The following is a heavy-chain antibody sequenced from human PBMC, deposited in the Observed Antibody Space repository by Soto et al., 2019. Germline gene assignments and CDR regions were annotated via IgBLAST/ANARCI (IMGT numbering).Heavy chain of an antibody. CDR1: GFTFSSYW. Sequence: EVQLVESGGGLVQPGGSLRLSCVTSGFTFSSYWMHWVRQDPGKGLVWVACLSGDGTDTRYADSVKGRFSISRDNAKDTLYLQMNSLKDEDTAVYFCGRDPMDSTPIDLWRQGALVTVSS. J-gene: IGHJ4*02. CDR3: GRDPMDSTPIDL. CDR2: LSGDGTDT. D-gene: IGHD2-15*01. V-gene: IGHV3-74*01.